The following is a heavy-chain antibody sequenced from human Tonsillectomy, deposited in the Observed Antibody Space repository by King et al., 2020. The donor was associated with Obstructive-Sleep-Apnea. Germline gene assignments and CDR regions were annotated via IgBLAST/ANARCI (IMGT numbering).Heavy chain of an antibody. J-gene: IGHJ5*02. Sequence: VQLVESGGGLVQPGRSLRLSCIGSGFTFRDYVISWFRQAPGKGLEWVGFVRSKPFGETTDYAASVKGRFVISRDDSQSIAYLQMDSLKTEDTALYFCSRDGSYGSGTLTNWFDPWGQGTLVTVS. CDR1: GFTFRDYV. D-gene: IGHD3-10*01. CDR3: SRDGSYGSGTLTNWFDP. CDR2: VRSKPFGETT. V-gene: IGHV3-49*03.